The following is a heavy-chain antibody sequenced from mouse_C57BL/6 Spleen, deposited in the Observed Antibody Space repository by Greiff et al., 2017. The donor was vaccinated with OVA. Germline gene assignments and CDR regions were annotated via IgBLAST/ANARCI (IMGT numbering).Heavy chain of an antibody. V-gene: IGHV1-26*01. Sequence: EVQLQQSGPELVKPGASVKISCKASGYTFTDYYMNWVKQSHGKSLEWIGDINPNNGGTSYNQKFKGKATLTVDKSSSTAYMELRSLTSEDSAVYYCARDGSSHYFDYWGQGTTLTVSS. J-gene: IGHJ2*01. CDR2: INPNNGGT. CDR3: ARDGSSHYFDY. D-gene: IGHD1-1*01. CDR1: GYTFTDYY.